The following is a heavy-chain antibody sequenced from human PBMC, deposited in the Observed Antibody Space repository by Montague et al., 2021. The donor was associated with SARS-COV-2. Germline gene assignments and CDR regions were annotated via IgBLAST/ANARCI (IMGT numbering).Heavy chain of an antibody. CDR2: IYYSGST. CDR3: ARVHFVSSGWYPDAFDI. J-gene: IGHJ3*02. CDR1: GGSINSGGYY. Sequence: TLSLTCTVSGGSINSGGYYWSWIRRHPGKGLEWIGYIYYSGSTYYXPSLKSRLTISVDTSKNQFSLKLSSVTAADTAVYYCARVHFVSSGWYPDAFDIWGQGTMVTVSS. V-gene: IGHV4-31*03. D-gene: IGHD6-19*01.